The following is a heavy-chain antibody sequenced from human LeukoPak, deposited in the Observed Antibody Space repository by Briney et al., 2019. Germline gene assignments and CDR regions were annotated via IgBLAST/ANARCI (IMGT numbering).Heavy chain of an antibody. V-gene: IGHV1-18*01. Sequence: ASVKVSCKASGYTFTSYGISWVRQAPGQGREWMGWISAYNGNTNYAQKLQGRVTMTTDTSTSTAYMELRSLRSDDTAVYYCARDQDDYVWGSYRTFDYWGQGTLVTVSS. D-gene: IGHD3-16*02. CDR1: GYTFTSYG. CDR3: ARDQDDYVWGSYRTFDY. J-gene: IGHJ4*02. CDR2: ISAYNGNT.